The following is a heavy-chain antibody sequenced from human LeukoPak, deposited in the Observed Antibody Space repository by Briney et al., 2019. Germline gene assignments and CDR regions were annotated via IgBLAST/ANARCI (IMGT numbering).Heavy chain of an antibody. CDR3: AREHETAMLQHYFDY. CDR1: RFTFSNFA. J-gene: IGHJ4*02. CDR2: ISYDGSKT. Sequence: QPGGSLRLSCAASRFTFSNFAIHWVRQAPGKGLEWVAVISYDGSKTYYADSVKGRFTISRDNSKNTLYLQMSSLRAEDTAVYYCAREHETAMLQHYFDYWGQGTLVTVSS. D-gene: IGHD5-18*01. V-gene: IGHV3-30*14.